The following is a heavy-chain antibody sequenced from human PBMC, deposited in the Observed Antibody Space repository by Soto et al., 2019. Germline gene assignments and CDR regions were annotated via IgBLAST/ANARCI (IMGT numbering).Heavy chain of an antibody. D-gene: IGHD2-15*01. V-gene: IGHV4-30-4*01. Sequence: QMPLQESGPGLVKPSQTLSLTCTVSGGSISSGDYYWSWIRQPPGKGLEWIGYIYYSGSTNYNPFLKSRVTFSVDTSKNQFCLKLSSVTAADTAVYYCARVRGRLLRFDPWGQGTLVTVSS. CDR1: GGSISSGDYY. J-gene: IGHJ5*02. CDR3: ARVRGRLLRFDP. CDR2: IYYSGST.